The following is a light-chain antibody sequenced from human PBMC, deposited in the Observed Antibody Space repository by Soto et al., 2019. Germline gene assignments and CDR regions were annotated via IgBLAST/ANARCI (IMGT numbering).Light chain of an antibody. J-gene: IGLJ3*02. CDR1: SGHKYFA. CDR3: QTWGTGFRV. V-gene: IGLV4-69*01. CDR2: VNNDGSH. Sequence: QSVLTQSPSASASLGASVRLTCTLTSGHKYFAIAWHQQQPEKVPRYLLKVNNDGSHIKGDGIPDRFSGSSSGAERYLTISSLQSEDEADYYCQTWGTGFRVFGGGTKVTVL.